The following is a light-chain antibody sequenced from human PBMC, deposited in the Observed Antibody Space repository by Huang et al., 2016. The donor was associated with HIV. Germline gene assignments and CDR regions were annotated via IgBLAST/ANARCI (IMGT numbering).Light chain of an antibody. V-gene: IGKV3-15*01. CDR3: QQYNDFRST. Sequence: ETVMTQSPVTLSVSPGDRASLSGRSSQIVSSHLAWHQQKPGQAPRLLMYAASTRATGVPARFSGSGAGTEFTLTISTLQSEDSAVYYCQQYNDFRSTFGPGTRVEIK. J-gene: IGKJ3*01. CDR1: QIVSSH. CDR2: AAS.